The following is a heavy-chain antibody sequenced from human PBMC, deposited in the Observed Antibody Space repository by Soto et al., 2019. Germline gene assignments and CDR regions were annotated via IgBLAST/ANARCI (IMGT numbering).Heavy chain of an antibody. D-gene: IGHD3-22*01. Sequence: EVQLLESGGRLVQPGGSLRLSCAASGFSFSIYAMNWVRQAPGKGLEWVSGISGGGGSTYHADSVKGRFTISRDNSKNTLYLQMNSLRAADTAVYYCAKDPTSYDSSAQFDSWGQGTLVTVSS. CDR3: AKDPTSYDSSAQFDS. CDR2: ISGGGGST. J-gene: IGHJ4*02. V-gene: IGHV3-23*01. CDR1: GFSFSIYA.